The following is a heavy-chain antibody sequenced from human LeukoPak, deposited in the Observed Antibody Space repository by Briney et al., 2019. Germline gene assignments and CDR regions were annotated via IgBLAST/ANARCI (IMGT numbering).Heavy chain of an antibody. CDR1: GYSFTSYW. V-gene: IGHV5-51*01. CDR2: IYPGDSDT. D-gene: IGHD3-16*02. Sequence: GESLKISCKGSGYSFTSYWIGWVRQMPGKGLEWMGIIYPGDSDTRYSPSFQGQVTISADKSISTAYLQWSSLKASDTAMYYCARVDCGVWGSYRQCMYYFDYWGQGTLVTVSS. J-gene: IGHJ4*02. CDR3: ARVDCGVWGSYRQCMYYFDY.